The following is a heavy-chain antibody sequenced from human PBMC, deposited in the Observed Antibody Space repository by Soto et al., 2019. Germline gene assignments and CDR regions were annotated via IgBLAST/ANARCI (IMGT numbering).Heavy chain of an antibody. J-gene: IGHJ4*02. V-gene: IGHV4-4*07. Sequence: LSLTCTVSGDSISSDYWSWIRQPAGKGLEWIGRVYIGGETNYNPSLKSRLTMSLDTSKRQFSLKLSSVTAADTAVYHCARGRQAVGLEFWGLGTLVTVS. CDR2: VYIGGET. CDR1: GDSISSDY. D-gene: IGHD1-26*01. CDR3: ARGRQAVGLEF.